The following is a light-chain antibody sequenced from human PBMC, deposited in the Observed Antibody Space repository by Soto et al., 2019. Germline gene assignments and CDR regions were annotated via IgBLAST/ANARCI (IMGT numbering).Light chain of an antibody. J-gene: IGKJ4*01. V-gene: IGKV3-11*01. CDR1: QSVSRF. CDR3: QHRSNWPI. Sequence: NVLTQSPATLSLSPGETATLSCRASQSVSRFLAWYQQKPGQAPRLLIYDASKRATGIPDRFSGSGSETDFTLTISSLEPEDFAVYYCQHRSNWPIFGGGTKVEIK. CDR2: DAS.